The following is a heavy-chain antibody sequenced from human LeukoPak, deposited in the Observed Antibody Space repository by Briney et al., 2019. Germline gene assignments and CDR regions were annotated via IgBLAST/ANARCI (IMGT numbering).Heavy chain of an antibody. J-gene: IGHJ4*02. D-gene: IGHD6-19*01. CDR2: IYYSGST. CDR1: GGSISSYY. CDR3: ARIGWGYYFDY. Sequence: SGTLSLTCTVSGGSISSYYWGWIRQPPGKGLEWIGSIYYSGSTYYNPSLKSRVTISVDTSKNQFSLKLSSVTAADTAVYYCARIGWGYYFDYWGQGTLVTVSS. V-gene: IGHV4-39*01.